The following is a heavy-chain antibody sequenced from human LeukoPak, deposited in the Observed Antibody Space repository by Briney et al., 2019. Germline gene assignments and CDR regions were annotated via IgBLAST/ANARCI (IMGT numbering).Heavy chain of an antibody. V-gene: IGHV4-61*02. CDR3: ARDLGFTMVRGVISYFDY. CDR2: IYTSGST. CDR1: GGSISSGDYY. Sequence: TLSLTCTVSGGSISSGDYYWSWIRQPAGKGLEWIGRIYTSGSTNYNPSLKSRVTISVDTSKNQFSLKLSSVTAADTAVYYCARDLGFTMVRGVISYFDYWGQGTLVTVSS. J-gene: IGHJ4*02. D-gene: IGHD3-10*01.